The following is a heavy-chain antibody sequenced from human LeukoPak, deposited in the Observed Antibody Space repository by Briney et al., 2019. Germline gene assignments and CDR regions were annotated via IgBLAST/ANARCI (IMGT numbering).Heavy chain of an antibody. Sequence: GGSLRLSCTGSGVTFEDYYLSWIRQAPGKGLEWISYVSSTGGDKFYADPVKGRFTISRDNARNSVYMEMNDLIAEDTALYHCARAQPMGLIQYYFDYWGQGTLVTVSS. CDR1: GVTFEDYY. V-gene: IGHV3-11*01. CDR2: VSSTGGDK. CDR3: ARAQPMGLIQYYFDY. D-gene: IGHD5-24*01. J-gene: IGHJ4*02.